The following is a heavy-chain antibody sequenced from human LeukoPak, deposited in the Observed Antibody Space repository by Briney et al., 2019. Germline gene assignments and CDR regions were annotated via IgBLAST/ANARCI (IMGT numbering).Heavy chain of an antibody. CDR2: MNPNSGNT. V-gene: IGHV1-8*01. CDR1: GYTFTSYD. D-gene: IGHD1-26*01. J-gene: IGHJ4*02. Sequence: ASVKVSCKASGYTFTSYDINWVRQATGQGLEWMGWMNPNSGNTGYAQKFQGRVTMTRNTSISTAYMELRSLRSDDTAVYYCAREAYSGSYYLDYWGQGTLVTVSS. CDR3: AREAYSGSYYLDY.